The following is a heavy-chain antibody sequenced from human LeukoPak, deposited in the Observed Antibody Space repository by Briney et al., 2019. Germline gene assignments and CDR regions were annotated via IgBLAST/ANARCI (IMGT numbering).Heavy chain of an antibody. J-gene: IGHJ6*03. V-gene: IGHV4-4*02. CDR1: GGSISSSNW. CDR2: IYHSGST. D-gene: IGHD4-17*01. CDR3: ASVNDYGDPLPRYMDV. Sequence: PSETLSLTCAVSGGSISSSNWWSWVRQPPGKGLEWIGEIYHSGSTNYNPSLKSRVTISVDKSKNQFSLKLSSVTAADTAVYYCASVNDYGDPLPRYMDVWGKGTAVTASS.